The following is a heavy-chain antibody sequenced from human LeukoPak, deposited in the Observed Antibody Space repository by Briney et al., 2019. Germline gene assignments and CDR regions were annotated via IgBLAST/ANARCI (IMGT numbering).Heavy chain of an antibody. J-gene: IGHJ4*02. V-gene: IGHV3-23*01. Sequence: GGSLRLSCAASGFIFSSYAMSWVRQAPGKGLEWVSALSPSGGITYYEDSVKGRFTISRDNSKNTLYLQMNSLSAEDTAVYYCAKGVNYFVLEYWGQGTLVTISS. CDR2: LSPSGGIT. CDR1: GFIFSSYA. D-gene: IGHD3-10*02. CDR3: AKGVNYFVLEY.